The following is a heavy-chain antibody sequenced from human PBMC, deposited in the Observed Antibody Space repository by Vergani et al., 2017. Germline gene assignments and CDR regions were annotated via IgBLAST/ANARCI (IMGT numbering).Heavy chain of an antibody. D-gene: IGHD3-16*01. CDR1: GYTFTGYY. Sequence: QVQLVQSGAEVKKPGASVKVSCKASGYTFTGYYMHWVRQAPGQGLEWMGWINPNSGGTNYAPKFQGRVTMTRDTSISTAYMELSRLRSDDTAVYYWARDVVRGNDAFDIGGQGTMVTVSS. CDR2: INPNSGGT. V-gene: IGHV1-2*02. J-gene: IGHJ3*02. CDR3: ARDVVRGNDAFDI.